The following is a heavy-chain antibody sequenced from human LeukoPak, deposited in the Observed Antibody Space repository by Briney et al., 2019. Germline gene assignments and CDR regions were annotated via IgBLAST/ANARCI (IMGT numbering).Heavy chain of an antibody. CDR3: ARDLGIVVVVAADDAFDI. CDR1: GYIFSSYS. CDR2: SSTYNGNT. J-gene: IGHJ3*02. V-gene: IGHV1-18*01. Sequence: GASVKVSYKTSGYIFSSYSITWVRQAPGQGLEWMGWSSTYNGNTNYAQNLQGRVTMTTDTSTSTAYMELRSLRSDDTAVYYCARDLGIVVVVAADDAFDIWGQGTMVTVSS. D-gene: IGHD2-15*01.